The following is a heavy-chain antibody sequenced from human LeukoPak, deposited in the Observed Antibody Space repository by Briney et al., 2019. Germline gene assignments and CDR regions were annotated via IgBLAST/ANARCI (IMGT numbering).Heavy chain of an antibody. Sequence: GGSLRLSCAASGFTFSSYAMSWVRQAPGKGLEWVSYISSSGSTIYYADSVKGRFTISRDNAKNSLYLQMNSLRAEDTAVYYCARGGVTTVTMNWFDPWGQGTLVTVSS. CDR2: ISSSGSTI. D-gene: IGHD4-17*01. V-gene: IGHV3-48*04. CDR1: GFTFSSYA. CDR3: ARGGVTTVTMNWFDP. J-gene: IGHJ5*02.